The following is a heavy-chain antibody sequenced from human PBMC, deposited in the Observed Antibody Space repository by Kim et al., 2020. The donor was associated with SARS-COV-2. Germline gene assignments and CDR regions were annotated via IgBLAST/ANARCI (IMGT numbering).Heavy chain of an antibody. CDR1: GDSVSSNSAA. V-gene: IGHV6-1*01. CDR3: ARDFLVKVPAAIRIFDY. CDR2: TYYRSKWYN. Sequence: SETLSLTCAISGDSVSSNSAAWNWIRQSPSRGLEWLGRTYYRSKWYNDYAVSVKSRITINPDTSKNQFSLQLNSVTPEDTAVYYCARDFLVKVPAAIRIFDYWGQGTLVTVSS. J-gene: IGHJ4*02. D-gene: IGHD2-2*01.